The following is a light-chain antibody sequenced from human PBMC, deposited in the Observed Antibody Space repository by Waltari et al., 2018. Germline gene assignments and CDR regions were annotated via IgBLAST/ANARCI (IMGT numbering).Light chain of an antibody. CDR3: CSYAGSGTYV. CDR2: EVI. Sequence: QSALTQPASVSGTPGQSITISCTGTTRDVGNYNTVSWYQQHPGKAPNLMICEVIKRPSGVSDRFSGSKSGNTASLTISGLQAEDEADYYCCSYAGSGTYVFGTGTKVTVL. J-gene: IGLJ1*01. V-gene: IGLV2-23*02. CDR1: TRDVGNYNT.